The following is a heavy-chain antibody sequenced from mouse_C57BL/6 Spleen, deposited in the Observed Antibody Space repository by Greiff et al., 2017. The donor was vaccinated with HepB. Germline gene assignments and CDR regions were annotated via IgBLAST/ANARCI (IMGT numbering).Heavy chain of an antibody. V-gene: IGHV1-64*01. CDR1: GYTFTSYW. J-gene: IGHJ4*01. Sequence: VQLQQSGAELVKPGASVKLSCKASGYTFTSYWMHWVKQRPGQGLEWIGMIHPNSGSTNYNEKFKSKATLTVDKSSSTAYMQLSSLTSEDSAVYYSAREGYSNYPYAMDYWGQGTSVTVSS. CDR2: IHPNSGST. CDR3: AREGYSNYPYAMDY. D-gene: IGHD2-5*01.